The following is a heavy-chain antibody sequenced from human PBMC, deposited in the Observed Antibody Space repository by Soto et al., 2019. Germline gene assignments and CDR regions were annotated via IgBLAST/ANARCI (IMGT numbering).Heavy chain of an antibody. J-gene: IGHJ6*02. CDR1: GASISSTTYY. Sequence: KPSETLSLTCTVSGASISSTTYYWGWIRQPPGKGLEWIGSFYYSGSTYYNPSLKSRVTISVDTSKNQFSLKLSSMTAADTAVYCCARGPNGMDVWGQGTTVTVSS. CDR2: FYYSGST. CDR3: ARGPNGMDV. V-gene: IGHV4-39*01.